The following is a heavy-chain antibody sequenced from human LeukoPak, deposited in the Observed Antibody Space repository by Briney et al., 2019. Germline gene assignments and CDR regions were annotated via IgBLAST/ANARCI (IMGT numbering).Heavy chain of an antibody. Sequence: SETLSLTCAVYGGSFSGYYWSWIRQPPGKGLEWIGEINHSGSTNYNPSLKSRVTISVDTSKNQFSLKLSSVTAADTAVYYCASDIGGSYYFDYWGQGTLVTVSS. J-gene: IGHJ4*02. CDR2: INHSGST. CDR1: GGSFSGYY. V-gene: IGHV4-34*09. D-gene: IGHD4-23*01. CDR3: ASDIGGSYYFDY.